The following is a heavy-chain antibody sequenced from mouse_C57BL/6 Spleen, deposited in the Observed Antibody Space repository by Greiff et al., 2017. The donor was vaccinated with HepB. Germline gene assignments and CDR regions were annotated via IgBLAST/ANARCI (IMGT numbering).Heavy chain of an antibody. CDR2: ISYDGSN. V-gene: IGHV3-6*01. CDR1: GYSITSGYY. J-gene: IGHJ4*01. Sequence: EVQLVESGPGLVKPSQSLSLTCSVTGYSITSGYYWNWIRQFPGNKLEWMGYISYDGSNNYNPSLKNRISITRDTSKNQFFLKLNSVTTEDTATYYCAIITTVVEGYAMDYWGQGTSVTVSS. CDR3: AIITTVVEGYAMDY. D-gene: IGHD1-1*01.